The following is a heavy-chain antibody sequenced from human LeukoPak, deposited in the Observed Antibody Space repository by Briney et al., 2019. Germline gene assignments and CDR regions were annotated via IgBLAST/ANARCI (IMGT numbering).Heavy chain of an antibody. J-gene: IGHJ6*04. CDR1: GLTFSSYG. CDR2: ISYDGSNK. CDR3: AKDPGTHYYYYGMDV. D-gene: IGHD1-1*01. Sequence: SGGSLRLSCAASGLTFSSYGMHWVRQAPGKGLEWVAVISYDGSNKYYADSVKGRFTISRDNSKNTLYLQMNSLRAEDTAVYYCAKDPGTHYYYYGMDVWGKGTTVTVSS. V-gene: IGHV3-30*18.